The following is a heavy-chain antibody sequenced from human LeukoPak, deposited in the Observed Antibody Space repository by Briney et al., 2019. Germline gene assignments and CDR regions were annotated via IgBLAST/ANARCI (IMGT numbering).Heavy chain of an antibody. CDR1: GFTFDDYA. CDR2: IYSGGST. V-gene: IGHV3-53*01. Sequence: GGSLRLSCAASGFTFDDYAMHWVRQAPGKGLEWVSVIYSGGSTYYADSVKGRFTISRDNSKNTLYLQMNSLRAEDTAVYYCARDGTLGYCSGGSCEDAFDIWGQGTMVTVSS. J-gene: IGHJ3*02. D-gene: IGHD2-15*01. CDR3: ARDGTLGYCSGGSCEDAFDI.